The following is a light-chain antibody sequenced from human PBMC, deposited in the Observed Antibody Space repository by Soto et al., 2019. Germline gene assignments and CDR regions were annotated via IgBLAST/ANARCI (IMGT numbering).Light chain of an antibody. J-gene: IGKJ1*01. CDR1: QSISSY. CDR3: QQSYSTPPWT. CDR2: AAS. Sequence: DIQMTQSPSSLSASVGDRVTITCRASQSISSYLNWYQQKPGKAPKLLIYAASSLQSGVPSRFSGSGSGTDFTPTISSLQNEDLANYYCQQSYSTPPWTFGQGTKV. V-gene: IGKV1-39*01.